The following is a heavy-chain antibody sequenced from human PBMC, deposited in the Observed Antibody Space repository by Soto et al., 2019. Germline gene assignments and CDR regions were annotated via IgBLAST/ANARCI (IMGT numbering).Heavy chain of an antibody. D-gene: IGHD3-10*01. V-gene: IGHV3-48*02. CDR1: GFTFSSYS. J-gene: IGHJ6*02. CDR3: ARDFGYYGSGSYWDYYYGMDV. Sequence: GGSLRLSCAASGFTFSSYSMNWVRQAPGKGLEWVSYISSSSSTIYNADSVKGRFTISRDNAKSSLYLQMNSLRDEDTAVYYCARDFGYYGSGSYWDYYYGMDVWGQGTTVTVSS. CDR2: ISSSSSTI.